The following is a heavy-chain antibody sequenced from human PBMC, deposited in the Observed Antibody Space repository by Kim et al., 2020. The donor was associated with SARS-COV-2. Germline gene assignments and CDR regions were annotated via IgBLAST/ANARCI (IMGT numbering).Heavy chain of an antibody. J-gene: IGHJ4*02. CDR1: GVSISSSSYY. Sequence: SETLSLTCTVSGVSISSSSYYWGWIRQPPGKGLEWIGSIYYSGSTYYNPSLKSRVTISVDTSKNQFSLKLSSVTAADTAVYYCARQMGITMIVVVISTHFDYWGQGTLVTVSS. CDR2: IYYSGST. D-gene: IGHD3-22*01. CDR3: ARQMGITMIVVVISTHFDY. V-gene: IGHV4-39*01.